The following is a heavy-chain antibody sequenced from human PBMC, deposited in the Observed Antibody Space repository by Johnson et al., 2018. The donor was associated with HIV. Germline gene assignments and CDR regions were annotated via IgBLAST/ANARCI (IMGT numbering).Heavy chain of an antibody. Sequence: EVQLVESGGGLAQPAWSPRLSCAASQCTFSRCYMKCVRQAPGKGLEWVANIKQDGSEKYYVDSVKGRFTISRDNAKNSLYLQMNSLRAEDTAVYYCASAEIAAAATGHDAFDIWGQGTMVTVSS. V-gene: IGHV3-7*01. CDR2: IKQDGSEK. CDR1: QCTFSRCY. D-gene: IGHD6-13*01. CDR3: ASAEIAAAATGHDAFDI. J-gene: IGHJ3*02.